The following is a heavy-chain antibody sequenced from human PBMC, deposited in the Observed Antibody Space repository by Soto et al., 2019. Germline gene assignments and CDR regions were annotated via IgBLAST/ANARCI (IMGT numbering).Heavy chain of an antibody. Sequence: EVQLVESGGGLVKPGGSLRLSCAASGFTFSSYSMNWVRQAPGKGLEWVSSISSSSSYIYYADSVKGRFTISRDNAKNSLYLQMKSLRAEDTAVYYCASGGVVPAAIYYYYGMDVWGQGTTVTVSS. V-gene: IGHV3-21*01. D-gene: IGHD2-2*01. J-gene: IGHJ6*02. CDR2: ISSSSSYI. CDR1: GFTFSSYS. CDR3: ASGGVVPAAIYYYYGMDV.